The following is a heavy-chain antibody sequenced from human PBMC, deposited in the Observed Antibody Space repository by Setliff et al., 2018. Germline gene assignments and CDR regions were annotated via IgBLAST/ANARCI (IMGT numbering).Heavy chain of an antibody. Sequence: SETLSLTCTVSGYSISNDYFWGWIRQPPGKGLEWIGSIYHSGSTSYYPSLKSRVTISVDTSKNQFSLNLSSVTAADTAVYYCAKHSSYFDYWGQGTLVTVST. D-gene: IGHD1-26*01. CDR1: GYSISNDYF. V-gene: IGHV4-38-2*02. CDR2: IYHSGST. J-gene: IGHJ4*02. CDR3: AKHSSYFDY.